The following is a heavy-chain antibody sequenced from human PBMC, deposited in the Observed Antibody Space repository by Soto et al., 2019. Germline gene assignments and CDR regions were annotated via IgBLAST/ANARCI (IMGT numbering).Heavy chain of an antibody. CDR3: AKGGWLEY. V-gene: IGHV3-23*01. CDR1: GFTFSSND. D-gene: IGHD2-15*01. J-gene: IGHJ4*02. Sequence: EVQLLESGGDLVQPGGSLRLSCEASGFTFSSNDMSWVRQTPGKGLEWVSTISVSDGSTWYADSVKGRFTVSRDDSKKNLYFQMKSLRAEDTAVYYCAKGGWLEYWGQGTLVTVSS. CDR2: ISVSDGST.